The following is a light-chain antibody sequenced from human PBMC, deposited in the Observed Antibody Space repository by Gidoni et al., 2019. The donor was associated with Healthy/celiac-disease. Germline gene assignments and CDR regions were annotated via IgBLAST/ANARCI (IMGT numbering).Light chain of an antibody. CDR2: GAS. CDR3: QQYNNWPPWGYT. V-gene: IGKV3-15*01. CDR1: QSVSSN. J-gene: IGKJ2*01. Sequence: EIVMTQSPATLSVSPGERATLSCRASQSVSSNLAWYQQKPGRAPRLLIYGASTRATGIPARFSGSGSGTEFTLTISSLQSEDFAVYYCQQYNNWPPWGYTFGQGTKLEIK.